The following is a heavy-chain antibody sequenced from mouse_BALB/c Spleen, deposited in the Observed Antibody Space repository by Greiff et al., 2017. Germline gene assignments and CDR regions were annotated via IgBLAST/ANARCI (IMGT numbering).Heavy chain of an antibody. CDR1: GFSLTSYG. D-gene: IGHD2-1*01. Sequence: VQLQEPGPGLVAPSQSLSITCTVSGFSLTSYGVHWVRQPPGKGLEWLGVIWAGGSTNYNSALMSRLSISKDNSKSQVFLKMNSLQTDDTAMYYCARDNYGNYDYFDYWGQGTTLTVSS. J-gene: IGHJ2*01. CDR2: IWAGGST. V-gene: IGHV2-9*02. CDR3: ARDNYGNYDYFDY.